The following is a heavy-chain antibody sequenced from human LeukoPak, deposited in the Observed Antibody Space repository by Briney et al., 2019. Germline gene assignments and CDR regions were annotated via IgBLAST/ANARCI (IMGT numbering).Heavy chain of an antibody. D-gene: IGHD3-9*01. CDR2: ISGSGGST. CDR3: AKNPASRYFDWLSAPQFDY. V-gene: IGHV3-23*01. CDR1: GFTFSSYA. J-gene: IGHJ4*02. Sequence: GGSLRLSCAASGFTFSSYAMSWVRQAPGKGLEWVSAISGSGGSTYYADSVKGRFTISRDNSKNTLYLQMNSLRAEDTAVYYCAKNPASRYFDWLSAPQFDYWAREPWSPSPQ.